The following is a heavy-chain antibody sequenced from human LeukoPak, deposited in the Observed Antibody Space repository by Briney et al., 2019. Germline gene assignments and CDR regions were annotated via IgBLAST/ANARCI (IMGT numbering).Heavy chain of an antibody. J-gene: IGHJ5*02. CDR3: ARGSSMVRGVTAFTDR. D-gene: IGHD3-10*01. V-gene: IGHV4-34*01. Sequence: PSETLSLTCAVYGGSLSGYYWSWIRQPPGKGLEWIGEINHSGSTNYNPSLKSRVTISVDTSKNQFSLKLSSVTAADTAVYYCARGSSMVRGVTAFTDRWGQGTLVTVSS. CDR2: INHSGST. CDR1: GGSLSGYY.